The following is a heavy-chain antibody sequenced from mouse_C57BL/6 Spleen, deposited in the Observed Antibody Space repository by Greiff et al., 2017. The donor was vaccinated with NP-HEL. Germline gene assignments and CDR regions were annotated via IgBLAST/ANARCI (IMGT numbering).Heavy chain of an antibody. D-gene: IGHD1-1*01. CDR2: IYPRSGNT. CDR3: AKPILLLRPGYFDY. J-gene: IGHJ2*01. Sequence: VQLQQSGAELARPGASVKLSCKASGYTFTSYGISWVKQRTGQGLEWIGEIYPRSGNTYYNEKFKGKATLTADKSSSTAYMELRSLTSEDSAVYFCAKPILLLRPGYFDYWGQGTTLTVSS. CDR1: GYTFTSYG. V-gene: IGHV1-81*01.